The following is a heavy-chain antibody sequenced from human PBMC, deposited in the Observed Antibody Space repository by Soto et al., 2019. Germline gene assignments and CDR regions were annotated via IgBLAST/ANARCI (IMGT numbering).Heavy chain of an antibody. Sequence: GASVKVSCKASGYTFTSYGISWVRQAPGQGLEWMGWISAYNGNTNYAQKLQGRVTMTTDTSTSTAYMELRSLRSDDTAVYYCASSQTSGYSSSWDRAFEYWGQGTLVTVSS. CDR1: GYTFTSYG. D-gene: IGHD6-13*01. CDR2: ISAYNGNT. V-gene: IGHV1-18*01. CDR3: ASSQTSGYSSSWDRAFEY. J-gene: IGHJ4*02.